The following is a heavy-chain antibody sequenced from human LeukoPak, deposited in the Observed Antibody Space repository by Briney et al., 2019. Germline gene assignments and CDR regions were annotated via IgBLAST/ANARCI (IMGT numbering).Heavy chain of an antibody. V-gene: IGHV2-5*01. CDR1: GFSVSSSGLA. D-gene: IGHD1-1*01. CDR3: AHLTTSAFYYDF. J-gene: IGHJ4*02. Sequence: ESGPTLVNPTATLTLTCTCSGFSVSSSGLAVGSIRQPPGKALEWLGHIYWNDDDRYSTSLKSRLTITRDTSENQVVLTMTNMDPVDTATYYCAHLTTSAFYYDFWGQGALVTVST. CDR2: IYWNDDD.